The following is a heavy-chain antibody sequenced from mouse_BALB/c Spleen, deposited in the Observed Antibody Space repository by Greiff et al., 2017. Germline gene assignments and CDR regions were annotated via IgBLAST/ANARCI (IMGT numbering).Heavy chain of an antibody. V-gene: IGHV5-17*02. Sequence: EVQRVESGGGLVQPGGSRKLSCAASGFTFSSFGMHWVRQAPEQGLEWVAYISSGSSTIYYADKVKGRFTISRDNPNNTLFLQMTSLRSEDTAMYYCARSRDYGLAYWGQGTLVTVSA. CDR3: ARSRDYGLAY. D-gene: IGHD1-1*01. CDR1: GFTFSSFG. CDR2: ISSGSSTI. J-gene: IGHJ3*01.